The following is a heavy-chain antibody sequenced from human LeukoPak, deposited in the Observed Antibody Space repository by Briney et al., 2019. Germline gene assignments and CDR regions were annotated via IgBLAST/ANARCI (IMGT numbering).Heavy chain of an antibody. D-gene: IGHD3-10*01. J-gene: IGHJ4*02. CDR2: VYYSGST. CDR3: AKSDYYASGLDY. V-gene: IGHV4-59*01. CDR1: GGSISPYY. Sequence: SETLSLTCIFSGGSISPYYWSWIRQPPGKGLEWIGYVYYSGSTNYNPSLKSRVTLSLDPSKNQFSLKLSSVTAADTAMYYCAKSDYYASGLDYWGQGTLVTVSS.